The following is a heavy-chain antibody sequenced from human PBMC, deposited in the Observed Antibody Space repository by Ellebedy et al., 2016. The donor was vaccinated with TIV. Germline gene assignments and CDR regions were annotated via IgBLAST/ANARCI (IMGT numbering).Heavy chain of an antibody. J-gene: IGHJ4*02. V-gene: IGHV3-21*01. CDR3: TRDRIVGATSYGY. Sequence: PGGSLRLSCEASGFTFSNYNMIWVRQAPGKGLEWVSYISSSSSYIYYADSVKGRFTISRDNAKNSLYLQMNSLRAEDTAVYYCTRDRIVGATSYGYWGQGTLVTVSS. D-gene: IGHD1-26*01. CDR1: GFTFSNYN. CDR2: ISSSSSYI.